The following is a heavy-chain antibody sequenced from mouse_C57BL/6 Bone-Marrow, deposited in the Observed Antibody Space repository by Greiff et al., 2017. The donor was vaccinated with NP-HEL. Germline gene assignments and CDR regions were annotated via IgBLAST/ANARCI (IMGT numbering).Heavy chain of an antibody. Sequence: VQLKESGGGLVKPGGSLKLSCAASGFTFSSYAMSWVRQTPEKRLEWVATISDGGSYTYYPDNVKGRFTISRDNAKNNLYLQMSHLKSEDTAMYYCARAGVFAYWGQGTLVTVSA. J-gene: IGHJ3*01. V-gene: IGHV5-4*01. CDR1: GFTFSSYA. CDR3: ARAGVFAY. CDR2: ISDGGSYT.